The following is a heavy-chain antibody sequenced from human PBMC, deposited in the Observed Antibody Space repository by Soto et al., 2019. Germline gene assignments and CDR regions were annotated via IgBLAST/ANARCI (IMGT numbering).Heavy chain of an antibody. D-gene: IGHD2-8*01. J-gene: IGHJ6*02. CDR3: ARVVGYCTNGVCLDYYGIDV. V-gene: IGHV1-8*01. CDR2: MNPNSGNT. CDR1: GYTFTSYD. Sequence: ASVKVSCKASGYTFTSYDINWVRQATGQGLEWMGWMNPNSGNTGYAQKFQGRVTMTRNTSISTAYMELSSLRSEDTAVYYCARVVGYCTNGVCLDYYGIDVWGQGTTVTVSS.